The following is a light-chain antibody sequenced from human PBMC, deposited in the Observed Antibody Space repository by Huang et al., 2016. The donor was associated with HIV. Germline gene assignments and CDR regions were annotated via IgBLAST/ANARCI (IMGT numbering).Light chain of an antibody. V-gene: IGKV3-15*01. CDR2: AAS. Sequence: ETVMTQSPVTLSVSPGDRASLSCRSSQIVSSHLAWYQQKPGQAPRLLIYAASTRATGVPARFSGSGAVTEFTRTISTLQSEDSAVYYCQQYNDFRSTFGPGTRVEIK. J-gene: IGKJ3*01. CDR3: QQYNDFRST. CDR1: QIVSSH.